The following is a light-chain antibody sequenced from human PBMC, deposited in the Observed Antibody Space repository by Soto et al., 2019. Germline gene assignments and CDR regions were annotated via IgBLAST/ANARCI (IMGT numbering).Light chain of an antibody. CDR2: GAS. CDR3: QQYNNWPPIT. Sequence: EIVLTQSPGTLSLSPGERATLSCRASQSVSSSYLAWYQQKPGQXPRPRIYGASSRATGIPDRFSGSGSGTEFTLTISSLQSXDFAVYYCQQYNNWPPITFGQGTRLEI. V-gene: IGKV3-20*01. CDR1: QSVSSSY. J-gene: IGKJ5*01.